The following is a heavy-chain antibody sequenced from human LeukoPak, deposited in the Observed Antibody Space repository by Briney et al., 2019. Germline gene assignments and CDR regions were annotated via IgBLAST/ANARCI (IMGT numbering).Heavy chain of an antibody. CDR1: GDSISSGCYY. Sequence: SETVTLTCTVSGDSISSGCYYWGWLRPPPGKELEWIATIYYSGSTYYNPSLKSRITISVDTSKNQFSLKLSSVTAADTAVYYCARGGVTRYYYYCMDVWGKGTTVTVSS. V-gene: IGHV4-39*01. D-gene: IGHD4-23*01. CDR2: IYYSGST. J-gene: IGHJ6*03. CDR3: ARGGVTRYYYYCMDV.